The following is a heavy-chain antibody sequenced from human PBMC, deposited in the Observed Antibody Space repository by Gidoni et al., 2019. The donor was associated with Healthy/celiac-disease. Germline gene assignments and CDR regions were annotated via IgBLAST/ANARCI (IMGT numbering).Heavy chain of an antibody. CDR3: ARLLPLTYYYDSSGLGPFDY. D-gene: IGHD3-22*01. J-gene: IGHJ4*02. CDR1: GGSISSSSYY. CDR2: IYYSGST. V-gene: IGHV4-39*01. Sequence: QLQLQESGPGLVKPSETLSLTCTVSGGSISSSSYYWCWIRQPPGKGLEWIGSIYYSGSTYYNPSLKSRVTISVDTSKNQFSLKLSSVTAADTAVYYCARLLPLTYYYDSSGLGPFDYWGQGTLVTVSS.